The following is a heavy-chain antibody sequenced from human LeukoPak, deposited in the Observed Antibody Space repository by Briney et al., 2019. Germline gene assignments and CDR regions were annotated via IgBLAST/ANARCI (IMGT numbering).Heavy chain of an antibody. V-gene: IGHV3-23*01. J-gene: IGHJ4*02. D-gene: IGHD1-26*01. CDR1: GVTFSSYA. CDR2: ISGSGGST. Sequence: GGSLRLSCAASGVTFSSYAMSWVRQAPGRGLEWVSAISGSGGSTYYADSVKGRFTISRDNSKNTLYLQMNSLRAEDTAVYYCAKEGGSGSGSYAYFDYWGQGTLVTVSS. CDR3: AKEGGSGSGSYAYFDY.